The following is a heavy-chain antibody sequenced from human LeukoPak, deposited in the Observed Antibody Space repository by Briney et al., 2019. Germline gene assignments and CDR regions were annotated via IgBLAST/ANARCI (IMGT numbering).Heavy chain of an antibody. J-gene: IGHJ3*02. Sequence: SETLSLTCTVSGGSISSYYWSWIRQPPGKGLEWIGEINHSGSTNYNPSLKSRVTISVDTSKNQFSLKLSSVTAADTAVYYCARGLSGYSSGWYLSSLRAFDIWGQGTMVTVSS. V-gene: IGHV4-34*01. CDR2: INHSGST. CDR1: GGSISSYY. D-gene: IGHD6-19*01. CDR3: ARGLSGYSSGWYLSSLRAFDI.